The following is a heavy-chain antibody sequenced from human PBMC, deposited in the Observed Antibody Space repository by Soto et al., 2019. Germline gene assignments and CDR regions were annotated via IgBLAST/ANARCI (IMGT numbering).Heavy chain of an antibody. Sequence: GGFLRLSCAASGFTFSSYSMNWVRQAPGKGLEWVSYISSSSSTIYYADSVKGRFTISRDNAKNSLYLQMNSLRDEDTAVYYCARDRTIFGVVTPYGMDVWGQGTTVTVSS. V-gene: IGHV3-48*02. J-gene: IGHJ6*02. CDR3: ARDRTIFGVVTPYGMDV. D-gene: IGHD3-3*01. CDR1: GFTFSSYS. CDR2: ISSSSSTI.